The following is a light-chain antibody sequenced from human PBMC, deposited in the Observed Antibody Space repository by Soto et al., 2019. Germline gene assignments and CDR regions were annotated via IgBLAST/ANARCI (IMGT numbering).Light chain of an antibody. CDR2: DAS. CDR1: QSVSSY. Sequence: EIVLSQSPATLSLSPGERATLSCRASQSVSSYLAWYQHIPGQAPRLLIYDASKRATGIPASFSGSGSGTDFTLTISSLEREDFAVYYCQQRSNWPPTWTFGQGTKVEVK. J-gene: IGKJ1*01. V-gene: IGKV3-11*01. CDR3: QQRSNWPPTWT.